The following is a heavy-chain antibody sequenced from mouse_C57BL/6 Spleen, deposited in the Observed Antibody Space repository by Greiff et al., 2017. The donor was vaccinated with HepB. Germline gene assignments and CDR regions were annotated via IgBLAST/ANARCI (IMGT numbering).Heavy chain of an antibody. CDR2: ISDGGSYT. Sequence: EVQVVESGGGLVKPGGSLKLSCAASGFTFSSYAMSWVRQTPEKRLEWVATISDGGSYTYYPDNVKGRFTISRDNAKNNLYLQMSHLKSEDTAMYYCARGGNWDWEKSPFAYWGQGTLVTVSA. CDR3: ARGGNWDWEKSPFAY. CDR1: GFTFSSYA. V-gene: IGHV5-4*01. D-gene: IGHD4-1*01. J-gene: IGHJ3*01.